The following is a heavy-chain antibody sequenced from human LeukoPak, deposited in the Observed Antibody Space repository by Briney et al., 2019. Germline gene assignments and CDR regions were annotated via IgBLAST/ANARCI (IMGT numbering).Heavy chain of an antibody. V-gene: IGHV4-39*01. CDR1: GGSISGSSYY. Sequence: SETLSLTCAVSGGSISGSSYYSGWVRQPPGKGLEWSGSIYYSGSTYYTPSLKSRVTISVDTSKNQFSLKLSSVTAADTAVYHCARHSYCSSTSCYFAYWGQGTLVTVSS. J-gene: IGHJ4*02. CDR2: IYYSGST. CDR3: ARHSYCSSTSCYFAY. D-gene: IGHD2-2*01.